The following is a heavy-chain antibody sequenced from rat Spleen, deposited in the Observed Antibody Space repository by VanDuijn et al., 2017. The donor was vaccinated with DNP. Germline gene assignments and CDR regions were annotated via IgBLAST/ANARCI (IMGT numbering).Heavy chain of an antibody. D-gene: IGHD1-12*02. CDR3: ARSDYHDGSHYYGYFDY. Sequence: QVQLKESGPGLVQPSQTLSLTCTVSGFSLTSNSVHWVRQPPGKGLEWIAAMSSGGSTYYNSALRTRLSISRDTSKSQVFLKMNRLQTEDTAKYFCARSDYHDGSHYYGYFDYWGQGVLVTVSS. V-gene: IGHV2-6*01. CDR1: GFSLTSNS. J-gene: IGHJ2*01. CDR2: MSSGGST.